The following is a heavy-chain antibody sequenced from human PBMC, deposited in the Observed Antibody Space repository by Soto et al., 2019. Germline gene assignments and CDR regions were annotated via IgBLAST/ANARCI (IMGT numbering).Heavy chain of an antibody. CDR1: GFTFSSYG. J-gene: IGHJ4*02. V-gene: IGHV3-30*03. D-gene: IGHD1-26*01. Sequence: QVQLVESGGGVVQPGRSLRLSCAASGFTFSSYGMHWVRQAPGKGLEWVAVISYDGSNKYYADSVKGRFTISRDNSNNTLYLQMNRLRAEDTAVYSCATDNGGSYLYYFYYWGQGTLGTVSS. CDR2: ISYDGSNK. CDR3: ATDNGGSYLYYFYY.